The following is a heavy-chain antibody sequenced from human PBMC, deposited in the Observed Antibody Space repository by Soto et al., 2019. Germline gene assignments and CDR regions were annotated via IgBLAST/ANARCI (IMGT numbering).Heavy chain of an antibody. V-gene: IGHV3-11*06. CDR3: ARVGVGYWYFDL. Sequence: GGSLRLSCAASGFTFSDYYMSWIRQAPGKGLEWVSYISSSSSYTNYADSVKGRFTISRDNAKNSLYLQMNSLRAEDTAVYYCARVGVGYWYFDLWGRGTLVTVSS. J-gene: IGHJ2*01. CDR1: GFTFSDYY. D-gene: IGHD1-26*01. CDR2: ISSSSSYT.